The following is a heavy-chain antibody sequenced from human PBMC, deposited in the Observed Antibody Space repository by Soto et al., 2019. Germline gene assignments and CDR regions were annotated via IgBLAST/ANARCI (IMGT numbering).Heavy chain of an antibody. CDR3: ARDLARGFDY. J-gene: IGHJ4*02. V-gene: IGHV3-30-3*01. Sequence: QVQLVESGGGVVHPGRSLRLSCAASGFTFSSYAMHWVRQAPGKGLEWVAVISYDGSNKYYADSVKGRFTISRDNSKNTLYLQMNSLRAEDTAVYYCARDLARGFDYWGQGTLVTVSS. CDR2: ISYDGSNK. CDR1: GFTFSSYA.